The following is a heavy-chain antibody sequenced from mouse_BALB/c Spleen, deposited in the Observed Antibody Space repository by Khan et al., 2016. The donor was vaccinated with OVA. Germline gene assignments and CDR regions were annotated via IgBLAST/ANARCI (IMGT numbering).Heavy chain of an antibody. V-gene: IGHV1-7*01. J-gene: IGHJ2*01. CDR2: INPPSGFT. CDR3: AGERVDY. Sequence: QVQLQQSGAELAKPGASVKMSCKASGYTFTTYCMPWVKPWPGQGLEWIGYINPPSGFTDYNQKFKDKATLTADKSSHTAYLQLSSLTSDYSAVSYCAGERVDYWGQGTTLTVSS. CDR1: GYTFTTYC.